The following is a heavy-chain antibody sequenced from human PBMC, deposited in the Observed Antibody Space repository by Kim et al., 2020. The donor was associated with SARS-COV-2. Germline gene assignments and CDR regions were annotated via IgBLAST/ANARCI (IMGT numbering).Heavy chain of an antibody. J-gene: IGHJ4*02. CDR1: GYTFTTYN. V-gene: IGHV1-3*01. CDR2: IHRGKGTT. CDR3: ARGGTGPA. D-gene: IGHD1-1*01. Sequence: ASVKVSCKTSGYTFTTYNIHWVRQAPGQGLEWMGWIHRGKGTTKYSQKFQGRVSITRDTSANTAYMELTSLESEDTAVYYCARGGTGPAWGQGTLVTVSS.